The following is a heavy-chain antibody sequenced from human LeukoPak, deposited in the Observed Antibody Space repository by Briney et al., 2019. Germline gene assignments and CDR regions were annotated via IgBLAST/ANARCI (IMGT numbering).Heavy chain of an antibody. J-gene: IGHJ4*02. CDR2: ISSSGSTI. D-gene: IGHD6-19*01. CDR1: GFTFSSYE. V-gene: IGHV3-48*03. Sequence: PGGSLRLSCAASGFTFSSYEMNWVRQAPGKGLEWVSYISSSGSTIYYADSVKGRFTISRDNAKNSHHLQMSSLRDDDTAVYYCAREGAEAGFDFWGQGTLVTVSS. CDR3: AREGAEAGFDF.